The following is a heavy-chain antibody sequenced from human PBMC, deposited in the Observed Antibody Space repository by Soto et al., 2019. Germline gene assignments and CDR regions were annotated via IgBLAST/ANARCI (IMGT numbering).Heavy chain of an antibody. CDR3: ARDRDLYGSGSYPY. D-gene: IGHD3-10*01. J-gene: IGHJ4*02. V-gene: IGHV1-69*08. Sequence: QVQLVQSGAEVKKPGSSVKVSCKASGGTFSSYTISWVRQAPGQGLEWMGRIIPILGIANYAQKFQGRVTITADKSTSTAYMELSSLRSEDTAVYYCARDRDLYGSGSYPYWGQGPLVTVSS. CDR2: IIPILGIA. CDR1: GGTFSSYT.